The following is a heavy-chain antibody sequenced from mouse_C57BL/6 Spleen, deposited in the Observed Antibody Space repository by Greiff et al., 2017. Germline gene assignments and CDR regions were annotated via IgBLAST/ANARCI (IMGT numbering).Heavy chain of an antibody. CDR2: IYPGDGDT. D-gene: IGHD4-1*01. Sequence: VQLQQSGPELVKPGASVKISCKASGYAFSSSWMNWVKQRPGKGLEWIGRIYPGDGDTNYNGKFKGKATLTADQSSSTAYMQLSSLTSEDSAVYFCARGELGHYFDYWGQGTTLTVSS. CDR3: ARGELGHYFDY. J-gene: IGHJ2*01. CDR1: GYAFSSSW. V-gene: IGHV1-82*01.